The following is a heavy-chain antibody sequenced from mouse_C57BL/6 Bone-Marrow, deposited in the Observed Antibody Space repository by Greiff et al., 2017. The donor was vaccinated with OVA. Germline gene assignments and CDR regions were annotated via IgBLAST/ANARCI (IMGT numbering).Heavy chain of an antibody. CDR1: GYTFTSYT. Sequence: QVQLQQSGAELARPGASVKMSCKASGYTFTSYTMHWVKQRPGQGLEWIGYINPSSGYTKYNQKFKDKATLTADKSSSTAYMQLSSLTSEDSAVYYCARSEGYDYDVAYWGQGTLVTVSA. V-gene: IGHV1-4*01. CDR3: ARSEGYDYDVAY. CDR2: INPSSGYT. D-gene: IGHD2-4*01. J-gene: IGHJ3*01.